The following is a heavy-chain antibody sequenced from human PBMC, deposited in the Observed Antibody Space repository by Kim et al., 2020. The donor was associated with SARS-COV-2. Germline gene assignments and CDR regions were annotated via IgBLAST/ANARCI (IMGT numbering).Heavy chain of an antibody. D-gene: IGHD1-26*01. CDR1: GFTFSSHW. J-gene: IGHJ4*02. CDR3: ARAKSLVGASFDS. Sequence: GSLRLSCAASGFTFSSHWMHWVRQAPGKGLVWASRINSDGSITSYADSVKGRFTISRDNAKSTLYLQMNSLRVEDTAVYYCARAKSLVGASFDSWGQGILVTVSS. V-gene: IGHV3-74*01. CDR2: INSDGSIT.